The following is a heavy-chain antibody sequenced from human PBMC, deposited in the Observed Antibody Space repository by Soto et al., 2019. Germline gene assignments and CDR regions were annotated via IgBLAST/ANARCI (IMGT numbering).Heavy chain of an antibody. CDR3: ARRIDYDILTA. CDR2: IDPSDSYT. D-gene: IGHD3-9*01. CDR1: GYSFTSYW. Sequence: GGSLKISCKGSGYSFTSYWITWVRQMPGKGLEWMGRIDPSDSYTNYSPSFQGHVTISADKSISTAYLQWSSLKASDSAMYYCARRIDYDILTARGPGTLVTVSS. J-gene: IGHJ4*02. V-gene: IGHV5-10-1*01.